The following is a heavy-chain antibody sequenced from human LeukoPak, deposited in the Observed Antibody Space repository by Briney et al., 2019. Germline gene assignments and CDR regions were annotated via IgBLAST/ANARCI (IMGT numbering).Heavy chain of an antibody. CDR1: GYTFTSYY. CDR2: ISAYNGNT. J-gene: IGHJ4*02. Sequence: ASVKVSCKASGYTFTSYYMHWVRQAPGQGLEWMGWISAYNGNTNYAQKLQGRVTMTTDTSTSTAYMELRSLRSDDTAVYYCARDSGSPLDYWGQGTLVTVSS. D-gene: IGHD6-13*01. V-gene: IGHV1-18*04. CDR3: ARDSGSPLDY.